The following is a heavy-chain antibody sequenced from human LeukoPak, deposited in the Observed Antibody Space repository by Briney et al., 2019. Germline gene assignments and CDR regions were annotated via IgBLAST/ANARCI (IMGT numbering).Heavy chain of an antibody. J-gene: IGHJ4*02. V-gene: IGHV4-39*07. CDR2: ISYGGST. CDR1: GGSISSSGSF. Sequence: SETLSLTCTVSGGSISSSGSFWAWIRQPPGTGLEWIASISYGGSTYYNPSLKSRVTISVDMSKNQFSLKLNSVTAADTAVYYCARGVNYAFDYWGQGPLVTVSS. D-gene: IGHD4-11*01. CDR3: ARGVNYAFDY.